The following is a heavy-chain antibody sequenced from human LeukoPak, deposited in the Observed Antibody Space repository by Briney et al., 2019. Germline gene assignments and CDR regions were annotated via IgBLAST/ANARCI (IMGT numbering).Heavy chain of an antibody. CDR3: AKLTRGVMYFDY. V-gene: IGHV3-23*01. D-gene: IGHD3-10*01. J-gene: IGHJ4*02. Sequence: GGSLRLSCAASGFTFSSYEMSWVRQAPGKGLEWVSAISGSGGSTYYADSVKGRFTISRDNSKNTLYLQMNSLRAEDTAVYYCAKLTRGVMYFDYWGQGTLVTVSS. CDR1: GFTFSSYE. CDR2: ISGSGGST.